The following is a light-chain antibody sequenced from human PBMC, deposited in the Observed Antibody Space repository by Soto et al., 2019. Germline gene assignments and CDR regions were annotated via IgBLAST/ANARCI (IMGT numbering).Light chain of an antibody. CDR3: SSYTRTNTRV. J-gene: IGLJ3*02. V-gene: IGLV2-14*01. CDR1: SSDVGAYDY. Sequence: QSVLTQPASVSGSPGQSITISCTGTSSDVGAYDYVSWYQHHPGKAPKLIIYEVNNRPSGVSSRFSGSKSGNTASLTISGLQAEDEADYFCSSYTRTNTRVFGGGTQLTVL. CDR2: EVN.